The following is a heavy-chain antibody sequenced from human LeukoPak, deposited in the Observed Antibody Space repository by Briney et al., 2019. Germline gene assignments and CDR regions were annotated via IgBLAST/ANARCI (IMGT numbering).Heavy chain of an antibody. J-gene: IGHJ1*01. CDR2: IYYSGST. D-gene: IGHD6-19*01. CDR3: ARGGYSSGWYSAYFQH. CDR1: GGSISSHY. Sequence: PSETLSLTCTVSGGSISSHYWSWIRQPPGKGLEWLGYIYYSGSTNYNPSLKSRVTILVDTSKNQFSLKLSSATAADTAVYYCARGGYSSGWYSAYFQHWGQGTLVTVSS. V-gene: IGHV4-59*11.